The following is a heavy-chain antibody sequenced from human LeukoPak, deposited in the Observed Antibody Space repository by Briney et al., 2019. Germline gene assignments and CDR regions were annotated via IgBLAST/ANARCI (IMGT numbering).Heavy chain of an antibody. D-gene: IGHD6-13*01. CDR2: ISSSGSTI. CDR1: GFTFSSYA. J-gene: IGHJ1*01. Sequence: GGSLRLSCAASGFTFSSYAMHWVRQAPGKGLEWVSYISSSGSTIYYADSVKGRFTISRDNAKNSLYLQMNSLRAEDTAVYYCAREQDSSSWSGTAEYFQHWGQGTLVTVSS. CDR3: AREQDSSSWSGTAEYFQH. V-gene: IGHV3-48*04.